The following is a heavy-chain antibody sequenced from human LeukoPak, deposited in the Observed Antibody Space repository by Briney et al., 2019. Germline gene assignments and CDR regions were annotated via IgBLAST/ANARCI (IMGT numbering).Heavy chain of an antibody. CDR2: ISWNSGSI. CDR1: GFTFDDYA. J-gene: IGHJ3*02. Sequence: GRSLRLSCAASGFTFDDYAMHWVRQAPGKGLEWVSGISWNSGSIGYADSVKGRFTISRDNSKNTLYLQMNSLRAEDTAVYYCAKPGLYCTNGVCYQNDAFDIWGQGTMVTVSS. D-gene: IGHD2-8*01. CDR3: AKPGLYCTNGVCYQNDAFDI. V-gene: IGHV3-9*01.